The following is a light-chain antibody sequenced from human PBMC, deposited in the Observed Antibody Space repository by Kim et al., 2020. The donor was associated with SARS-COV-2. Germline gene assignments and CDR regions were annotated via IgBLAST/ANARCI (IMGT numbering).Light chain of an antibody. Sequence: DIVMTQSPDSLAVSLGERATINCKSSQSVLYSSNNKNYLNWYQQKPGQPPKLLIYWASTRESGVPDRFSGSGSGTDFTLTISNLQAEDVAVYYCQQYYTTPLYPFGQGTKVDIK. V-gene: IGKV4-1*01. CDR1: QSVLYSSNNKNY. CDR2: WAS. J-gene: IGKJ2*01. CDR3: QQYYTTPLYP.